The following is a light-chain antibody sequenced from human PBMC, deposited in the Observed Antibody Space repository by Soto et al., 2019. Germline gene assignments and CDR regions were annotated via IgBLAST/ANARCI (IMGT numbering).Light chain of an antibody. CDR2: DAS. CDR3: QQHSDWPLT. V-gene: IGKV3-11*01. Sequence: EIVLIQSPATLSVSPGERATLSCRASQSVSSNLAWYQQNPGQAPRLLIFDASKRATGIPVRFSGSGSGTDLTLTISSLESEDFTVYYCQQHSDWPLTFGVGTRVEIK. J-gene: IGKJ4*01. CDR1: QSVSSN.